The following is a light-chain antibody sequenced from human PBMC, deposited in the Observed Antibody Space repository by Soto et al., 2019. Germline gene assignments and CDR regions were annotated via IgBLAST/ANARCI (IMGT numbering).Light chain of an antibody. V-gene: IGKV4-1*01. Sequence: DIVMTQSPDSLAVPLGERATINCKSSQSVFEGSNNKDCLAWYQQKPGQPPKLLLYWASTRESGVPDRFSGSGSGTDFTLTLSTPQAEDVVIYYCKHFSSPPFFPFRQGTKREIK. CDR3: KHFSSPPFFP. CDR1: QSVFEGSNNKDC. CDR2: WAS. J-gene: IGKJ2*01.